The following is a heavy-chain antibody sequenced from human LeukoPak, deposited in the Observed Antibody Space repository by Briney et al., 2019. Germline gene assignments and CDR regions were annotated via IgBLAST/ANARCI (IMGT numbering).Heavy chain of an antibody. CDR2: ISGSGGST. CDR1: GFTFSNYA. V-gene: IGHV3-23*01. D-gene: IGHD6-13*01. J-gene: IGHJ3*02. CDR3: AKGSSSYYFAFDI. Sequence: GGSLRLSCAASGFTFSNYAMSWVRQAPGKGLEWVSGISGSGGSTYCADSVKGRFTISRDNSKNTLYLQMNSLRAEDTAVYYCAKGSSSYYFAFDIWGQGTMVTVSS.